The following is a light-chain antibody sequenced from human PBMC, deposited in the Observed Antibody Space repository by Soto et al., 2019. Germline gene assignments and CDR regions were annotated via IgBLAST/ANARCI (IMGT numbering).Light chain of an antibody. Sequence: EIVLTQSPDTLSVSPGERATLSCRASQSVGSNLAWYQQKPGQAPRLLIYGASTRATGIPARFSGSGSGTDFTLTIGSLQSEDFAVYYCQQYNNWVTFGGGTRLEIK. CDR2: GAS. CDR1: QSVGSN. J-gene: IGKJ5*01. V-gene: IGKV3D-15*01. CDR3: QQYNNWVT.